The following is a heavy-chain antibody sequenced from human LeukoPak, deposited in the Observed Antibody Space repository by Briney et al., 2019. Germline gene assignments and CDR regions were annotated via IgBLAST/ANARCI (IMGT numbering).Heavy chain of an antibody. Sequence: GGSRRLSCAASGFTLGSYSMNWVRQAPGKGLEWVSSISHGSSYIYYADSVKGRFTISRDNAENSLSLQMNSLRADDTAVYYCARGPKYIASTGPHYFDYWGQGTLVTVSS. V-gene: IGHV3-21*01. J-gene: IGHJ4*02. CDR1: GFTLGSYS. CDR2: ISHGSSYI. CDR3: ARGPKYIASTGPHYFDY. D-gene: IGHD1-1*01.